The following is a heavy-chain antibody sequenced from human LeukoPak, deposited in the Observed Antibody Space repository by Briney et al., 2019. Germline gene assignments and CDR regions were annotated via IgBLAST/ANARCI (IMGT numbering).Heavy chain of an antibody. CDR3: ARGRDSSGYYAGDDAFDI. V-gene: IGHV4-59*01. CDR2: IYYSGST. J-gene: IGHJ3*02. CDR1: GGSISSYY. Sequence: SETLSLTCTVSGGSISSYYWSWIRQPPGKGLEWIGYIYYSGSTNYNPSLKSRVTISVDTSKNQFSLQLSSVTAADTAVYYCARGRDSSGYYAGDDAFDIWGQGTMVTVSS. D-gene: IGHD3-22*01.